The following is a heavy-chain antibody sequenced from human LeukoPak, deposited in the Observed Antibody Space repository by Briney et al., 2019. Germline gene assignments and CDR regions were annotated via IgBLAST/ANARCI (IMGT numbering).Heavy chain of an antibody. CDR1: GYTFTSYY. CDR2: INPSGGST. V-gene: IGHV1-46*01. J-gene: IGHJ5*02. Sequence: GASVKVSCKASGYTFTSYYMHWVRQAPGQGLEWMGIINPSGGSTSYAQKFQGRVTMTRDTSTSTVYVELGSLRSEDTAVYYCARQAPGGWFDPWGQGTLVTVSS. CDR3: ARQAPGGWFDP.